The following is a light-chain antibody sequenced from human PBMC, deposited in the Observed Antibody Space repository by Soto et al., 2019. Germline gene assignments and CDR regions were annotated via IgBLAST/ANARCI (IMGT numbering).Light chain of an antibody. CDR3: QQYDNLPIT. Sequence: IPMPPSPSSLSASVGDRVTITCQARPAISNYLTWYQQNPGKAPKLLIYDASNLETGVPSRFSGSGSGTEFTFTISGLQPEDMATYYCQQYDNLPITFGQGTRLEIK. J-gene: IGKJ5*01. CDR1: PAISNY. V-gene: IGKV1-33*01. CDR2: DAS.